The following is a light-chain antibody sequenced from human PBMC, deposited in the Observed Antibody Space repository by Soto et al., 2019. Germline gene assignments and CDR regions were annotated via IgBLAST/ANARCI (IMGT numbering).Light chain of an antibody. CDR2: GAS. CDR3: QQYDKWPPRT. J-gene: IGKJ1*01. V-gene: IGKV3-20*01. CDR1: QSVSSSY. Sequence: IVLTQSPGTLSLSPGERATLSCRASQSVSSSYLAWYQQKPGQAPRLLIYGASSRATGIPDRFSGSGSGTEFTLTISSLQSEDSAVYYCQQYDKWPPRTFGQGTKVDIK.